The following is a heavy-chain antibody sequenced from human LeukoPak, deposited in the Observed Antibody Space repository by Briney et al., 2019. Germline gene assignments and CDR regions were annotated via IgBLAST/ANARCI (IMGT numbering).Heavy chain of an antibody. CDR2: IYYSGST. V-gene: IGHV4-59*08. J-gene: IGHJ6*02. Sequence: SGTLSLTCTVSGGSISSYYWSWIRQPPGKGLEWIGYIYYSGSTNYNPSLKSRVTISVDTSKNQFSLKLSSVTAADTAVYYCARRWSNYGMDVWGQGTTVTVSS. D-gene: IGHD2-15*01. CDR1: GGSISSYY. CDR3: ARRWSNYGMDV.